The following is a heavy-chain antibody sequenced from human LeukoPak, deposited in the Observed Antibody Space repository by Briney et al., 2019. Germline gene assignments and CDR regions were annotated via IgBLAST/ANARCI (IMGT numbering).Heavy chain of an antibody. J-gene: IGHJ4*02. Sequence: PGVSLRLSCAASGFTFSSYAMSWVRQAPGKGLEWASAISGSGGSTYYADSVKGRFTISRDNSKNTLYLQMNSLRAEDTAVYYCAKDPSFPITMIGVGSYYFAYWGQGPRVTVPS. D-gene: IGHD3-22*01. V-gene: IGHV3-23*01. CDR2: ISGSGGST. CDR1: GFTFSSYA. CDR3: AKDPSFPITMIGVGSYYFAY.